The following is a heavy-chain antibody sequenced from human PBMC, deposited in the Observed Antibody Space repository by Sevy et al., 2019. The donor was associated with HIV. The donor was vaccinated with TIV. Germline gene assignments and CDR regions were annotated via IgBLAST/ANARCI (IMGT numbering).Heavy chain of an antibody. CDR1: GFTFSSYG. J-gene: IGHJ6*02. CDR2: IWYDGSNK. Sequence: GGSLRLSCAASGFTFSSYGMHWVRQAPGKGLEWVAVIWYDGSNKYYADSVKGRFTISRDNSKNTLYLQMNSLRAEDTAVYYCARGEEYCSSTSCYHYYYYGMDVWGQGTTVTVSS. CDR3: ARGEEYCSSTSCYHYYYYGMDV. V-gene: IGHV3-33*01. D-gene: IGHD2-2*01.